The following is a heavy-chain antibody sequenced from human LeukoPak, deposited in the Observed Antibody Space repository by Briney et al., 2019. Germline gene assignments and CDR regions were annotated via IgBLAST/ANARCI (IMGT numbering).Heavy chain of an antibody. Sequence: PSETLSLTCAVSGGSISSAGYSWSWIRQPPEKGLEWIGYIYHSGSTYYNPSLTSRVTISVDRSNNQFSLELSSVTAADTAVYYCARSEQLGRMNWVDPWGQGILVTVSS. V-gene: IGHV4-30-2*01. J-gene: IGHJ5*02. CDR2: IYHSGST. CDR1: GGSISSAGYS. D-gene: IGHD6-6*01. CDR3: ARSEQLGRMNWVDP.